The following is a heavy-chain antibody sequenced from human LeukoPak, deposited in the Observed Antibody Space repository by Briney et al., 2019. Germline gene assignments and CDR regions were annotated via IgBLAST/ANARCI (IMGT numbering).Heavy chain of an antibody. J-gene: IGHJ4*02. D-gene: IGHD1-14*01. CDR1: GFIFSTYG. V-gene: IGHV3-33*01. CDR3: ARASGPFDY. CDR2: IWYDGSNQ. Sequence: AGGSLRLSCTASGFIFSTYGMHWVRQAPGKGLGWVVVIWYDGSNQYYGDSVKGRFTISRDNSRNTLYLQMNSLRAEDTAVYYCARASGPFDYWGQGTLVTVSS.